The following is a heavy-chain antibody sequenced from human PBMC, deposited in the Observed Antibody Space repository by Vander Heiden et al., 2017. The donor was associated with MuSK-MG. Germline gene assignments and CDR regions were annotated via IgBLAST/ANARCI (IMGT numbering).Heavy chain of an antibody. CDR2: LRSKAYGGTP. CDR1: GFTCGDYA. V-gene: IGHV3-49*03. CDR3: TRYASDTPIAHYDH. D-gene: IGHD5-18*01. J-gene: IGHJ4*02. Sequence: EVQLVESGGGLVQPGRSLRLSCTDSGFTCGDYAMSWFRQAAGKGLEWVVFLRSKAYGGTPEYAAAGKGRFTISRDDSKSFAHLQMNSMQTEEPAVYYCTRYASDTPIAHYDHRGQGPLVTVYS.